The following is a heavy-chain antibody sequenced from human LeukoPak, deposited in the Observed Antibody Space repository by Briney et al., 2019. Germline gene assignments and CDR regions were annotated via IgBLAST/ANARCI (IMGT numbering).Heavy chain of an antibody. J-gene: IGHJ4*02. CDR1: GGSISSSSYY. Sequence: SETLSLTCTVSGGSISSSSYYWGWIRQPPGKGLEWIGSIYYSGSTYYNPSLKSRVTISVDTSKNQFSLKLSSVPAADTAVYYCARHLSQPVGSGWYFMDYWGQGTLVTVSS. CDR3: ARHLSQPVGSGWYFMDY. CDR2: IYYSGST. V-gene: IGHV4-39*01. D-gene: IGHD6-19*01.